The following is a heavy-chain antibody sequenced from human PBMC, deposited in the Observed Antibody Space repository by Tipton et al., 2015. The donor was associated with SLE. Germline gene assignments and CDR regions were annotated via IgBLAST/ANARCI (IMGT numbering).Heavy chain of an antibody. CDR3: ARLVVPAAIAAFDI. CDR1: GFTFSSYS. D-gene: IGHD2-2*02. CDR2: ISSSRSYI. V-gene: IGHV3-21*01. J-gene: IGHJ3*02. Sequence: SLRLSCAASGFTFSSYSMNWVRQAPGKGLEWVSSISSSRSYIYYADSVKGRFTISRDNAKNSLYLQMNSLRAEDTAVYYCARLVVPAAIAAFDIWGQGTMVTVSS.